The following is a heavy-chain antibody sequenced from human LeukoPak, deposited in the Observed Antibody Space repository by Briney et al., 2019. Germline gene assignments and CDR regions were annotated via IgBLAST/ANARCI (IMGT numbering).Heavy chain of an antibody. V-gene: IGHV3-43*01. Sequence: PGGSLRLSCAASGFTFDDYTMHWVRQAPGKGLEWVSVISWDGAYTYYADSVKGQFTISRDNSKNFLYLQMSSLRIEDTALYFCAKDSHADGDYEGYYFDDWGQGTLVTVSS. CDR2: ISWDGAYT. CDR3: AKDSHADGDYEGYYFDD. D-gene: IGHD4-17*01. J-gene: IGHJ4*02. CDR1: GFTFDDYT.